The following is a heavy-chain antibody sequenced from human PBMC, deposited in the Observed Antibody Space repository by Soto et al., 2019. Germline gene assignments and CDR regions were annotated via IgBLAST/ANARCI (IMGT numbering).Heavy chain of an antibody. CDR2: ISANNGNT. V-gene: IGHV1-18*01. J-gene: IGHJ5*02. D-gene: IGHD6-19*01. CDR3: ARVGVYSSGWYLGGPDWFDH. Sequence: ASVKVSCKASGYTFTSYGISWVRQAPGLGLKWMGWISANNGNTNYAQKLQGRVTMTTDTSTSTAYMELRSLRSDDTAVYYCARVGVYSSGWYLGGPDWFDHWGQGTLVTVSS. CDR1: GYTFTSYG.